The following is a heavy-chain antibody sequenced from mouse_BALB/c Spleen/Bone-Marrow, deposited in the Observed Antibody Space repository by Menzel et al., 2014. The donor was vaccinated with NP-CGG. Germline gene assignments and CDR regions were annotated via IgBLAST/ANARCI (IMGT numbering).Heavy chain of an antibody. Sequence: EVQLVESGGGLVKPGGSLKLSCSASGFTFXSSIMSWVRQTPEKRLEWVATISTGGTYTYYPDSVKGRFTISRDNAKNTLYLQMSSLKSEDTAMYYCSRGYGNCFDYWGQGTTLTVSS. D-gene: IGHD2-10*02. CDR2: ISTGGTYT. CDR3: SRGYGNCFDY. J-gene: IGHJ2*01. CDR1: GFTFXSSI. V-gene: IGHV5-6-4*01.